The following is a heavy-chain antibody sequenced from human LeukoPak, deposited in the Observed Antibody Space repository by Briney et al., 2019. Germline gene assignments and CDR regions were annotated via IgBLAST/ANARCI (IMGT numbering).Heavy chain of an antibody. Sequence: KTGRTLRLSCAASGFTFSSYSMNWVRQAPGKGLEWVSSISSSSSYIYYADSVKGRFTISRDNAKNSLYLQMNSLRAEDTAVYYCARDQRDSSGYDFDYWGQGTLVTVSS. CDR2: ISSSSSYI. V-gene: IGHV3-21*01. J-gene: IGHJ4*02. CDR1: GFTFSSYS. D-gene: IGHD3-22*01. CDR3: ARDQRDSSGYDFDY.